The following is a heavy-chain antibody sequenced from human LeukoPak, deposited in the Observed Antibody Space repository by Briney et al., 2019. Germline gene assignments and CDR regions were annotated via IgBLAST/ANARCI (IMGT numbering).Heavy chain of an antibody. Sequence: GGSLRLSCAASGFTFSSYAMSWVRQAPGKGLEWVSAISGSGGSTYYADSVKGRFTISRDNSKNTLYLQMSSLRAEDTAIYYCARALYNRGWYPDYFDSWGQGALVTVSS. J-gene: IGHJ4*02. CDR1: GFTFSSYA. D-gene: IGHD6-19*01. CDR2: ISGSGGST. CDR3: ARALYNRGWYPDYFDS. V-gene: IGHV3-23*01.